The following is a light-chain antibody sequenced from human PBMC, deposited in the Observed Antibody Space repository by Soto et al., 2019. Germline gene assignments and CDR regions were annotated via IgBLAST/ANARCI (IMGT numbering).Light chain of an antibody. Sequence: EMISMLSVGSQVLNHGERATISCRASQSVSSSYLAWYQQKPGQAPRLLIYGASSRATGIPERFSGSGSGTDFTLTISRLEPADFAVYYCQQDGSSPTFGQGTKVDI. J-gene: IGKJ1*01. CDR2: GAS. CDR1: QSVSSSY. V-gene: IGKV3-20*01. CDR3: QQDGSSPT.